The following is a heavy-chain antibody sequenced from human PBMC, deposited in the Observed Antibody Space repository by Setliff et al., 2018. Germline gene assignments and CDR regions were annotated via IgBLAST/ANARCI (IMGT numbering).Heavy chain of an antibody. CDR2: INPSGGGT. Sequence: ASVKVSCKASGYTFTSYYMHWVRQAPEQGLEWMGIINPSGGGTSYAQKFQGRVTMTRDTSTSTVYRELSSLRSEDTAVYYCARDRSTYYYDSSGYSHRLYYFDYWGQGTLVTSPQ. V-gene: IGHV1-46*01. D-gene: IGHD3-22*01. CDR1: GYTFTSYY. CDR3: ARDRSTYYYDSSGYSHRLYYFDY. J-gene: IGHJ4*02.